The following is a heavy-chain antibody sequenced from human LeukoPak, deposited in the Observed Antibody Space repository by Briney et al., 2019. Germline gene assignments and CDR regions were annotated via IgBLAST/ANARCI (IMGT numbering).Heavy chain of an antibody. CDR3: ARDNFAGFPRRVTTIHYYYGMDV. V-gene: IGHV1-69*01. J-gene: IGHJ6*04. Sequence: SVKVSCKASGGTFSSYAISWVRQATGQGLEWMGGIIPIFGTANYAQKFQGRVTITADESTSTAYMELSSLRSEDTAVYYCARDNFAGFPRRVTTIHYYYGMDVWGKGTTVTVSS. CDR1: GGTFSSYA. CDR2: IIPIFGTA. D-gene: IGHD4-17*01.